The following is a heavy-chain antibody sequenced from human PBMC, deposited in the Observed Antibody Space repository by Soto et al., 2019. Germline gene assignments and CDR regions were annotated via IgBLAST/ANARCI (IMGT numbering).Heavy chain of an antibody. CDR2: ISGSGGST. CDR1: GFTFSSYA. Sequence: PGGSLRLSCAAPGFTFSSYAMSWVRQAAGKGMEWVSAISGSGGSTYYADSVKGRFTISRANSKTTLYLQMNSLRAEDRAVYYCAKDLAVLLWFGEPIDYWGQGTLVTGSS. J-gene: IGHJ4*02. V-gene: IGHV3-23*01. D-gene: IGHD3-10*01. CDR3: AKDLAVLLWFGEPIDY.